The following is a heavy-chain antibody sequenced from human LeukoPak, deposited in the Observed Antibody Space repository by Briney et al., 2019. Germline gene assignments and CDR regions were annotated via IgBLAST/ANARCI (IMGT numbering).Heavy chain of an antibody. CDR2: VSGSGDTT. D-gene: IGHD2-2*01. CDR3: VKESELLCGGWFDP. V-gene: IGHV3-23*01. J-gene: IGHJ5*02. Sequence: GGSLRLSCAASGFIFSSYAMTWVRQAPGKGLEWVSVVSGSGDTTYYADSVKGRFTISRDNSKNTLYLQMNSLRAEDTAVYYCVKESELLCGGWFDPWGQGTLVTVSS. CDR1: GFIFSSYA.